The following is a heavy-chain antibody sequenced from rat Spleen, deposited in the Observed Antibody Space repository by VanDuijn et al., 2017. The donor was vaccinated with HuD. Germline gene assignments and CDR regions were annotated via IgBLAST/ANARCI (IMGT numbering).Heavy chain of an antibody. Sequence: EVQLVESDGGLVQPGRSLKLPCAASGFTFSDYYMAWVRQAPTKGLEWVTTISSYGGRNFYRDSVKGRFTISRDNAKRTLSMQMDSLRSEDTATYYCARRHYGYTDYFDYWGQGVMVTVSS. CDR2: ISSYGGRN. D-gene: IGHD1-9*01. CDR1: GFTFSDYY. J-gene: IGHJ2*01. CDR3: ARRHYGYTDYFDY. V-gene: IGHV5-29*01.